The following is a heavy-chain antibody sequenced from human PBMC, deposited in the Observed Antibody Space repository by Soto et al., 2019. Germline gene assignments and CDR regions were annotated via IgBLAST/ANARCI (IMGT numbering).Heavy chain of an antibody. D-gene: IGHD2-15*01. CDR3: ASEYCSGGSCYYYGMDV. CDR1: GVTFSSYG. Sequence: QVQLVESGGGVVQPGRFLRVSCAASGVTFSSYGMHWVRQAPGKGLEWVAVIWYDGSNKYYADSVKGRFTISRDNSKNTLYLQMNSLRAEDTAVYYCASEYCSGGSCYYYGMDVWGQGTTVTVSS. CDR2: IWYDGSNK. J-gene: IGHJ6*02. V-gene: IGHV3-33*01.